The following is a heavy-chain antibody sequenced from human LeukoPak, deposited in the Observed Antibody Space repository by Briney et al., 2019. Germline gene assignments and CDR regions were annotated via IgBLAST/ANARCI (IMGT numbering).Heavy chain of an antibody. D-gene: IGHD2-2*01. CDR3: ARDLVLRTSCLGY. V-gene: IGHV1-69*04. CDR2: IIPILGIA. J-gene: IGHJ4*02. Sequence: SVKVSCKASGGTFSSYAISWVRQAPGQGLEWMGRIIPILGIANYAQKLQGRVTMTTDTSMSTAYMELRSLRSDDTAVYYCARDLVLRTSCLGYWGQGTLVTVSS. CDR1: GGTFSSYA.